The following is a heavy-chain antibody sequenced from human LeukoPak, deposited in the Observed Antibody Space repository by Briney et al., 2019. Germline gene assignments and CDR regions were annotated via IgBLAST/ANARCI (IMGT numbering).Heavy chain of an antibody. D-gene: IGHD5-18*01. J-gene: IGHJ4*02. CDR2: ISSSSSYI. CDR3: ARSRAQQRDTQFDY. V-gene: IGHV3-21*01. CDR1: GFAFSSYS. Sequence: GGALRLSCAASGFAFSSYSMNWVRQAPGKGLEWVSSISSSSSYIYYADSVKGRFTISRDNAKNSLYLQMNSLGAEDTAVYYCARSRAQQRDTQFDYWGQGTLVTVSS.